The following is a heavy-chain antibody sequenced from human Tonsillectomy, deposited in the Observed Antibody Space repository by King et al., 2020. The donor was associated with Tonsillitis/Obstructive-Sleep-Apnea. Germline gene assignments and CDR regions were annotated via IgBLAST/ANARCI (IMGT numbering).Heavy chain of an antibody. CDR2: IYWDDDK. Sequence: TLKESGPTLVKPTQTLTLTCTFSGFSLSISGLGVGWIRQPPGKALEWLALIYWDDDKRYSPSLKTRLTITKDTAKNQVVLTMTNMDPVDTATYYCARTYVDFPYMDVWGKGTTVTVSS. J-gene: IGHJ6*03. V-gene: IGHV2-5*02. D-gene: IGHD4-17*01. CDR3: ARTYVDFPYMDV. CDR1: GFSLSISGLG.